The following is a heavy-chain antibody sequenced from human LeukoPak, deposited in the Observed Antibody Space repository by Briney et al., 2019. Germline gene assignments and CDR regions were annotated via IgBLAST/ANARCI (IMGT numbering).Heavy chain of an antibody. CDR1: GYTLTELS. D-gene: IGHD6-19*01. CDR3: ATPYSSGWPRGYYYYYGMDV. V-gene: IGHV1-24*01. J-gene: IGHJ6*02. Sequence: ASVKVSCKVSGYTLTELSMHWVRQAPGKGFEWMGGSDPEDGETIYAQKFQGRVTMTEDTSTDTAYMELSSLRSGDTAVYYCATPYSSGWPRGYYYYYGMDVWGQGTTVTVSS. CDR2: SDPEDGET.